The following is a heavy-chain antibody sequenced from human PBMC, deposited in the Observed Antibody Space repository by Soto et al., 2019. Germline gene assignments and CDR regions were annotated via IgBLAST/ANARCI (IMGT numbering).Heavy chain of an antibody. CDR2: INHSGST. CDR3: ARDGGGTMTTVTFDY. CDR1: GGSFSGYY. V-gene: IGHV4-34*01. D-gene: IGHD4-17*01. Sequence: SETLSLTCAVYGGSFSGYYWSWIRQPPGKGLEWIGEINHSGSTNYNPSLKSRVTISVDTSKNQFSLKLSSVTAADTAVYYCARDGGGTMTTVTFDYWGQGTLVTVSS. J-gene: IGHJ4*02.